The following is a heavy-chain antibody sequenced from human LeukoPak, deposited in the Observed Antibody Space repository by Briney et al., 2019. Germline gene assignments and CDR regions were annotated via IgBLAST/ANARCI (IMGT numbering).Heavy chain of an antibody. CDR1: GYTFTSYG. CDR2: ISAYNGNT. V-gene: IGHV1-18*01. J-gene: IGHJ4*02. Sequence: ASVKVSCKASGYTFTSYGISWVRQAPGQGLEWMGCISAYNGNTNYAQKLQGRVTMTTDTSTSTAYMELRSLRSDDTAVYYCAKLGTNYYDSSAEGYYFDYWGQGTLVTVSS. CDR3: AKLGTNYYDSSAEGYYFDY. D-gene: IGHD3-22*01.